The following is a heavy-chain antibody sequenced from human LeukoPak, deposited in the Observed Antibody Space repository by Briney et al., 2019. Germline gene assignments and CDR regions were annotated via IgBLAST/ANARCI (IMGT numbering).Heavy chain of an antibody. CDR3: AKDLEVTGAERFDD. CDR2: ISGSGHTI. CDR1: GFITTDYY. D-gene: IGHD2-21*02. V-gene: IGHV3-11*04. Sequence: GGSLRLSCAASGFITTDYYMTWLRQAPGKGLEWVSHISGSGHTICYADSVRGRFTISRDNTKNSLYLHMNSLAVDDTATYFCAKDLEVTGAERFDDWGRGTLVTVSS. J-gene: IGHJ4*02.